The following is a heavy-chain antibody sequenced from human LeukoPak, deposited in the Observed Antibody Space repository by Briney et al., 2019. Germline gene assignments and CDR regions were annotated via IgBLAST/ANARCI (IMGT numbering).Heavy chain of an antibody. Sequence: ASVKVSCKASGYTFTGYYMHWVRQAPGQGLEWMGWINPNSGGTNYAQKFQGRVTMTRDTSISTAYMELSRLRSDDTAVYYCATIPSVVVAARPYMDVWGKGTTVTISS. J-gene: IGHJ6*03. D-gene: IGHD2-15*01. CDR3: ATIPSVVVAARPYMDV. V-gene: IGHV1-2*02. CDR1: GYTFTGYY. CDR2: INPNSGGT.